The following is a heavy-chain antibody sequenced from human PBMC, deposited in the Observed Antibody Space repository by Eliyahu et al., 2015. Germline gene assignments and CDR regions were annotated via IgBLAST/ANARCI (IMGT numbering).Heavy chain of an antibody. CDR1: GFTFXXHG. D-gene: IGHD3-22*01. CDR2: ISYDGSNK. Sequence: QVQLVESGGGVVQPGRSLRLSCXASGFTFXXHGXHWVRQAPGKGRQWVAVISYDGSNKYYADSVKGRFTISRDNSKNTLFLHIDSLRAEDTAVYYCAKEDYYYDTSGNYAPLIDNWGQGTLVTVSS. V-gene: IGHV3-30*18. CDR3: AKEDYYYDTSGNYAPLIDN. J-gene: IGHJ4*02.